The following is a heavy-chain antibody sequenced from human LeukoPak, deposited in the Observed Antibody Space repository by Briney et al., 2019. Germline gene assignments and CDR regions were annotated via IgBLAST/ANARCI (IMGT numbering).Heavy chain of an antibody. CDR2: IYYSGST. V-gene: IGHV4-39*07. J-gene: IGHJ3*02. CDR3: AREGTMIDDAFDI. D-gene: IGHD3-22*01. CDR1: GGSTSSSSYY. Sequence: PSETLSLTCTVSGGSTSSSSYYWGWIRQPPGKGLEWIGSIYYSGSTYYNPSLKSRVTISVDTSKNQFSLKLSSVTAADTAVYYCAREGTMIDDAFDIWGQGTMVTVSS.